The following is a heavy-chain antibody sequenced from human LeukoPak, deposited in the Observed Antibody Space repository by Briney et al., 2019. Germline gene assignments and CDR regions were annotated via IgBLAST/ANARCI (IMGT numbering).Heavy chain of an antibody. Sequence: GGSLRLSCAASGFTFSSYGMHWVRQAPGKGLEWVAFIRCDGSNKNYADSVKGRFTISRDNSKNTLYLEMNSLRAEDTAVYYCAKGGRVLDWWPHDYWGKGTLVTVSS. D-gene: IGHD3/OR15-3a*01. CDR3: AKGGRVLDWWPHDY. V-gene: IGHV3-30*02. CDR1: GFTFSSYG. J-gene: IGHJ4*02. CDR2: IRCDGSNK.